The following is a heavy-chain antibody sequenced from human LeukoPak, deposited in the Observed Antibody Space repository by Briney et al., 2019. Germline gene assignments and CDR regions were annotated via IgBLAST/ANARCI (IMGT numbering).Heavy chain of an antibody. Sequence: KPSETLSLTCTVSGGSISSYYWSWIRQPPWKGLEWIGYIYYSGSTNYDPSLKSRVTISVDTSKNQFSLKLSSVTAADTAVYYCAREGLYCSSTSCYPTYAFDIWGQGTMVTVSS. V-gene: IGHV4-59*01. D-gene: IGHD2-2*01. CDR3: AREGLYCSSTSCYPTYAFDI. J-gene: IGHJ3*02. CDR2: IYYSGST. CDR1: GGSISSYY.